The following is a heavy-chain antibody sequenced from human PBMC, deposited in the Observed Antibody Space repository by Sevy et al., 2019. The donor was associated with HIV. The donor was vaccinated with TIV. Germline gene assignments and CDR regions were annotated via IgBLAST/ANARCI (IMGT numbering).Heavy chain of an antibody. V-gene: IGHV3-20*04. J-gene: IGHJ3*02. D-gene: IGHD3-22*01. CDR1: GFTFSSYA. Sequence: GGSLRLSCAASGFTFSSYAMNWVRQAPGKGLEWVSGINWSGSNTGYADSVKGRFTISRDSAKTSLYLQMNSLRTEDTALYYCARNTYYYDTTGFGAFDIWGQGTMVTVSS. CDR3: ARNTYYYDTTGFGAFDI. CDR2: INWSGSNT.